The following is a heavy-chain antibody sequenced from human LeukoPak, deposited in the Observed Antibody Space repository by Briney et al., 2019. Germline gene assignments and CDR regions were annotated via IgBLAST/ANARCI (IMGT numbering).Heavy chain of an antibody. J-gene: IGHJ4*02. CDR2: IYYSGST. Sequence: SETLSLTCTVSGGSISSGGYYWSWIRQHPGKGLEWIGYIYYSGSTYYNPSLKSRVTISVDTSKDQFSLKLSSVTAADTAVYYCASLLISSGDYWGQGTLVTVSS. V-gene: IGHV4-31*03. CDR3: ASLLISSGDY. CDR1: GGSISSGGYY. D-gene: IGHD6-25*01.